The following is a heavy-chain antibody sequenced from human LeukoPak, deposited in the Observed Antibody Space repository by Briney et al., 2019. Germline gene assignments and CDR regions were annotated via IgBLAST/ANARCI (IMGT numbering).Heavy chain of an antibody. D-gene: IGHD5/OR15-5a*01. V-gene: IGHV1-69*04. J-gene: IGHJ4*02. CDR3: ARGSSVLPPGY. CDR2: IIPILGIA. Sequence: ASVKVSCKASGGTFSSYAISWVRQAPGQGLEWMGRIIPILGIANYAQKFQGRVTITADKSTSTAYMELSSLRSEDTAVYYCARGSSVLPPGYWGQGTLVSVSS. CDR1: GGTFSSYA.